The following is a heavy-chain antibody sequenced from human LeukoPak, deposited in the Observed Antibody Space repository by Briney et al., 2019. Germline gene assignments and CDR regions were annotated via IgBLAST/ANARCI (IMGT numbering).Heavy chain of an antibody. V-gene: IGHV3-23*01. CDR1: GFTFSSYG. D-gene: IGHD2-8*02. CDR2: ISGSGGST. J-gene: IGHJ3*02. Sequence: PGGTLRLSCAASGFTFSSYGMSWVRQAPGKGLEWVSAISGSGGSTYYADSVKGRFTISRDNSKNTLYLQMNSLRAEDTAVYYCARAWSRVDPFDIWGQGTMVTVSS. CDR3: ARAWSRVDPFDI.